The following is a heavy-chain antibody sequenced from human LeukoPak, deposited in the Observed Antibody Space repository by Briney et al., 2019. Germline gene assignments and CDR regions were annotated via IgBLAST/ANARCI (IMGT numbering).Heavy chain of an antibody. CDR1: GFTVSSNH. CDR3: ARSYGSGSYHFDY. V-gene: IGHV3-66*01. Sequence: GGSLRLSCAASGFTVSSNHMNWVRQAPGKGLEWVSIIYSGGTTYYADSVRGRFTISRDNSKNTLYLQMNSLRAEDTAVYYCARSYGSGSYHFDYWGQGTLGTVSS. J-gene: IGHJ4*02. CDR2: IYSGGTT. D-gene: IGHD3-10*01.